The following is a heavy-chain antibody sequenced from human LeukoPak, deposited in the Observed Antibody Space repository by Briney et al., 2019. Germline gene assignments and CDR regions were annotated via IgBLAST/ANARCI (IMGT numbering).Heavy chain of an antibody. CDR3: ARGYDSSVYYSGTLDY. J-gene: IGHJ4*02. Sequence: SVKVSCKASGYTFTGYYMHWVRQAPAQGLEWMGWINPNSGGTNYAQKFQGRVTVTRDTSISTAYMELSRLRSDDTAVYYCARGYDSSVYYSGTLDYCGQGTLVTVSS. V-gene: IGHV1-2*02. CDR1: GYTFTGYY. CDR2: INPNSGGT. D-gene: IGHD3-22*01.